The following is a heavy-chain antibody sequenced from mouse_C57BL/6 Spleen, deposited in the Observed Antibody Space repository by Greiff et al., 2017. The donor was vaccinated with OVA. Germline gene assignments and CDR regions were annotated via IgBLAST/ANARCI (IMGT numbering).Heavy chain of an antibody. CDR3: ARGAYYSNYLFAY. V-gene: IGHV5-4*01. CDR2: ISDGGSYT. D-gene: IGHD2-5*01. CDR1: GFTFSSYA. Sequence: EVHLVESGGGLVKPGGSLKLSCAASGFTFSSYAMSWVRQTPEKRLEWVATISDGGSYTYYPDNGKGRFTISRDNAKNNLYLQMSHLKSEDTAMYYCARGAYYSNYLFAYWGQGTLVTVSA. J-gene: IGHJ3*01.